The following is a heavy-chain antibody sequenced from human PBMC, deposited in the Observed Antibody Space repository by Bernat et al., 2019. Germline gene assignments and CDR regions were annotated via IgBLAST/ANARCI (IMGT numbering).Heavy chain of an antibody. D-gene: IGHD2-21*02. V-gene: IGHV2-26*01. CDR2: IFSNDEK. CDR3: ARVWGVTEGEGFDR. J-gene: IGHJ5*02. CDR1: GFSLSNARMG. Sequence: QVTLKESGPVLVKPTETLTLTCTVSGFSLSNARMGVSWIRQPPGKALEWLAHIFSNDEKSYSTSLKSRLTISKDTSKSQVVLTMTNMDPVDTATYYCARVWGVTEGEGFDRWGQGALVTGCS.